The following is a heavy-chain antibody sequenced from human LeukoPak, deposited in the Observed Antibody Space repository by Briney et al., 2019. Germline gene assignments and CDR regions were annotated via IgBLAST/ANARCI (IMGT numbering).Heavy chain of an antibody. CDR2: TYYSGST. D-gene: IGHD4-23*01. Sequence: SETLSLTCTVSGGSLSSYYWSWMRQRPGEGLVWSGYTYYSGSTKYNPSLKSRVIISVDTSKNQFSLKLSSVTAADTAVYYCASYGGSDNCFDPWGQGTLVTVSS. J-gene: IGHJ5*02. CDR1: GGSLSSYY. V-gene: IGHV4-59*01. CDR3: ASYGGSDNCFDP.